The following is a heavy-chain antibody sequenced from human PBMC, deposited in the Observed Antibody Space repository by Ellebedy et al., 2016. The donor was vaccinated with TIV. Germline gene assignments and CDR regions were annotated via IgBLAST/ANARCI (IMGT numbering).Heavy chain of an antibody. D-gene: IGHD1-1*01. CDR3: ARETGPDAFDI. V-gene: IGHV1-69*13. CDR1: GGTFSSYA. CDR2: IIPIFGTA. Sequence: SVKVSXXASGGTFSSYAISWVRQAPGQGLEWMGGIIPIFGTANYAQKFQGRVTITADESTSTAYMELSSLRSEDTAVYYCARETGPDAFDIWGQGTMVTVSS. J-gene: IGHJ3*02.